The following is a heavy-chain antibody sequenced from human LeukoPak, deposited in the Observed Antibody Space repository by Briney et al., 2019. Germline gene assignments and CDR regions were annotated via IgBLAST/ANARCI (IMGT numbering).Heavy chain of an antibody. CDR2: ISDGGNT. J-gene: IGHJ4*02. V-gene: IGHV3-23*01. D-gene: IGHD3-3*01. CDR3: AAFGVVMADY. Sequence: GGSLRLSCAASGFTFSSYGMSWVRRAPGKGLEWVSVISDGGNTYYADSVKGRFTISRDNSKNTLYLQMNSLRAEDTAVYYCAAFGVVMADYWGQGTLVTVSS. CDR1: GFTFSSYG.